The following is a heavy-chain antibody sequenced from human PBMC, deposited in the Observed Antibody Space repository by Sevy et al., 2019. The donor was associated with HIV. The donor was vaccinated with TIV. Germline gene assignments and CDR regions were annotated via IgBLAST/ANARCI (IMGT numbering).Heavy chain of an antibody. V-gene: IGHV1-24*01. J-gene: IGHJ4*02. D-gene: IGHD3-22*01. CDR2: FDPEDGET. CDR1: GHTLTDLG. CDR3: ATTREYYSDNSGYLDY. Sequence: ASVKVSCKVSGHTLTDLGIHWVRQAPGKGLEWLGRFDPEDGETIYAQKFQGRLTMTEDTSTDTAYMELNSLRFDDPAVYYCATTREYYSDNSGYLDYWGQGTLVTVSS.